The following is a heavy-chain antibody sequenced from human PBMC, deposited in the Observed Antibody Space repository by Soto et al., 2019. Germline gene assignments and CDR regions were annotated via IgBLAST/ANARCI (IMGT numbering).Heavy chain of an antibody. CDR2: IKQDGSEK. Sequence: EVQLVESGGGLVQPGGSLRLSCAASGFTFSSYWMSWVRQAPGKGLEWVANIKQDGSEKYYVDSVKGRFTISRDNAKNSLELQMNSMRAEDTAVYYCARLCTVTYYYYYGMDVWGQGTTVTVSS. V-gene: IGHV3-7*03. CDR1: GFTFSSYW. J-gene: IGHJ6*02. CDR3: ARLCTVTYYYYYGMDV. D-gene: IGHD4-17*01.